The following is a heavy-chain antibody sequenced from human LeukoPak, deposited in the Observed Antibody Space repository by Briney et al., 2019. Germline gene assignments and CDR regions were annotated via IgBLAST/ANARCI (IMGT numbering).Heavy chain of an antibody. J-gene: IGHJ6*03. CDR2: IIPIFGTA. D-gene: IGHD2-2*01. CDR1: GGTFSSYA. V-gene: IGHV1-69*13. Sequence: SVKVSCKASGGTFSSYAISWVRQAPGQGLEWMGGIIPIFGTANYAQKFQGRVTITADESTSIAYMELSSLRSEDTAVYYCAISEYQLLYYYYYMDVWGKGTTVTVSS. CDR3: AISEYQLLYYYYYMDV.